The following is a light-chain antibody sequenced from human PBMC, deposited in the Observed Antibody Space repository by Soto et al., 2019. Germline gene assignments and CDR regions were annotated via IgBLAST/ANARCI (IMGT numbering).Light chain of an antibody. Sequence: EIVLTQSPGTLSLSPGERATLSCRASQSVSSNYLVWYQQKPGQALRLLVYGASSRATGIPDRFSGSGSGTDFTLTINSLQPEDFASYYCQQTSSFPVTFGGGTKVDIK. V-gene: IGKV3-20*01. CDR1: QSVSSNY. CDR3: QQTSSFPVT. CDR2: GAS. J-gene: IGKJ4*01.